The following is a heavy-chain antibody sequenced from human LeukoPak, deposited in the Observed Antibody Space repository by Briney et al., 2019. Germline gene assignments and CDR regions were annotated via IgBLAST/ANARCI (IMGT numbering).Heavy chain of an antibody. CDR2: ISYDGSNK. V-gene: IGHV3-30*18. Sequence: GRSLRLSCAASGFTFSSYGMHWVRQAPGKGLEWVAVISYDGSNKYYADSVKGRFTISRDNSKNTLYLQMNSLRAGDTAVYYCAKGPSWDSTNWGQGTLVTVSS. J-gene: IGHJ4*02. CDR1: GFTFSSYG. CDR3: AKGPSWDSTN. D-gene: IGHD6-13*01.